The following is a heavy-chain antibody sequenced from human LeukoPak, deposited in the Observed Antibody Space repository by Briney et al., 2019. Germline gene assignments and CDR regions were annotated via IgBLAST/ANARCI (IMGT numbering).Heavy chain of an antibody. V-gene: IGHV3-23*01. CDR1: GFTFSSYA. CDR2: ISGSGGST. CDR3: AKNTVTTYSTAYGMDV. Sequence: GGSLRLSCAASGFTFSSYAMSWVRQAPGNGLEWVSAISGSGGSTYYADSVKGRFTISRDNSKNTLYLQMNSLRAEDTAVYYCAKNTVTTYSTAYGMDVWGQGTTVTVSS. D-gene: IGHD4-4*01. J-gene: IGHJ6*02.